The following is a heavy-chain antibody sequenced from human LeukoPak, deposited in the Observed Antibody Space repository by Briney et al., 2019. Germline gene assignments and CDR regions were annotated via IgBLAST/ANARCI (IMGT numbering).Heavy chain of an antibody. CDR3: ARDPRYYDFWSGYKYYYYYGMDV. V-gene: IGHV4-4*02. CDR2: IYHSGST. D-gene: IGHD3-3*01. Sequence: NTSGTLSLTCAVSGGSISSSNWWSWVRQPPGKGLEWIGEIYHSGSTNYNPSLKSRVTISVDKSKNQFSLKLSSVTAADTAVYYCARDPRYYDFWSGYKYYYYYGMDVWGQGTTVTVSS. J-gene: IGHJ6*02. CDR1: GGSISSSNW.